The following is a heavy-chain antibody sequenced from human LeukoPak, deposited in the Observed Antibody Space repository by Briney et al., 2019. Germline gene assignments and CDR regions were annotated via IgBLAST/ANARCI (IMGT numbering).Heavy chain of an antibody. CDR1: GFTFSSYW. Sequence: GGSLRLSCAASGFTFSSYWMHWDRQAPGKGLVWVSRINSDGSSTSYADSVKGRFTISRDNAKNTLYLQMNSLRAEDTAVYYCARWGYSSSPGDYWGQGTLVTVSS. CDR2: INSDGSST. J-gene: IGHJ4*02. V-gene: IGHV3-74*01. D-gene: IGHD6-6*01. CDR3: ARWGYSSSPGDY.